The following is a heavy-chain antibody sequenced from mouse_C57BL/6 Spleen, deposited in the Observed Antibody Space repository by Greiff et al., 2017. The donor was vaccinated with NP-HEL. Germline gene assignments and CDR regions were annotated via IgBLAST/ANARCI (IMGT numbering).Heavy chain of an antibody. Sequence: EVQLQQSGPELVKPGASVKIPCKASGYTFTDYHMDWVKQSHGKSLEWIGDINPNNGGTIYNQKFKGKATLTVDKSSSTAYMEPRRLTSEDTAVDYGARRANWACAYWGQGTLVTVSA. J-gene: IGHJ3*01. D-gene: IGHD4-1*01. CDR1: GYTFTDYH. CDR2: INPNNGGT. CDR3: ARRANWACAY. V-gene: IGHV1-18*01.